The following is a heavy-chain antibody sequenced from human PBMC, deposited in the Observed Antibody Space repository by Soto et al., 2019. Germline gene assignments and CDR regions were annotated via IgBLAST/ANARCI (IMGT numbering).Heavy chain of an antibody. J-gene: IGHJ6*02. CDR2: ISYDGSNK. CDR3: AKDRYNYYYGVDV. CDR1: GFTFSSYG. D-gene: IGHD1-20*01. V-gene: IGHV3-30*18. Sequence: GGSLRLSCAASGFTFSSYGMHWVRQAPGKGLEWVAVISYDGSNKYYADSVKGRFTISRDNSKNTLYLQMNSLRAEDTAVYYCAKDRYNYYYGVDVWGQGTTVTVSS.